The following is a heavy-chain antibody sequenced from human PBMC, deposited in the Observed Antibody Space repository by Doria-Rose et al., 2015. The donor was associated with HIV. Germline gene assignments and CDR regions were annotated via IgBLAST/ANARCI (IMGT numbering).Heavy chain of an antibody. D-gene: IGHD3-22*01. V-gene: IGHV3-30*04. J-gene: IGHJ3*02. CDR2: ISYDGSNK. Sequence: VQLVQSWGGVELPGRSLRLSCAASGFTFSSFAMHRVRQAPGKGLEWVAFISYDGSNKYYPDSVKGRFTISRDNSKNTLYLQMNSLRTEDTAVYYCARDRGYLSSDDTFDIWGQGTRGTVSA. CDR3: ARDRGYLSSDDTFDI. CDR1: GFTFSSFA.